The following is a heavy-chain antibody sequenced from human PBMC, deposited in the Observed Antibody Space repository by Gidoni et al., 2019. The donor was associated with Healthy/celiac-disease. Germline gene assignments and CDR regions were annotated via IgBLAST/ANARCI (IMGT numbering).Heavy chain of an antibody. Sequence: EVQLVESGGCLVQPGGSLILSCAASGFTFSSSEMNWVRQAPAKGLEWVSYISSSGSTIYYANSVKDRFTISRDNAKNSLYLQMNSLRAEDTAVYYCARAWYYDFWSGYQYYFDYWGQGTLVTVSS. CDR2: ISSSGSTI. CDR3: ARAWYYDFWSGYQYYFDY. J-gene: IGHJ4*02. D-gene: IGHD3-3*01. V-gene: IGHV3-48*03. CDR1: GFTFSSSE.